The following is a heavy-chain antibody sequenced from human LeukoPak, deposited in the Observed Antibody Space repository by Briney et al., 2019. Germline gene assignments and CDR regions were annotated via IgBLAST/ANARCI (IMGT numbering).Heavy chain of an antibody. CDR3: ARKVSGSYSYYYYYGMDV. J-gene: IGHJ6*02. CDR2: ISAYNGNT. V-gene: IGHV1-18*01. D-gene: IGHD1-26*01. Sequence: ASVKVSCKASGYTFTSYGISWVRQAPGQGLEWMGWISAYNGNTNYAQKLQGRVTMTTDTSTSTAYMELRSLRSDDTAVYYCARKVSGSYSYYYYYGMDVWGQGTTVTVSS. CDR1: GYTFTSYG.